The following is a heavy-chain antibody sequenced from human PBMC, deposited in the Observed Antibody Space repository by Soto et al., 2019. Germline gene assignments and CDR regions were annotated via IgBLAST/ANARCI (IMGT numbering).Heavy chain of an antibody. D-gene: IGHD3-10*01. CDR1: GFTFSSYS. V-gene: IGHV3-48*02. CDR2: ISSSSSTI. Sequence: GGSLRLSCAASGFTFSSYSMNWVRQAPGMGLEWVSYISSSSSTIYYADSVKGRFTISRDNAKNSLYLQMNSLRDEDTAVYYCARDRGSGSYYYYGMDVWGQGTTVTVSS. J-gene: IGHJ6*02. CDR3: ARDRGSGSYYYYGMDV.